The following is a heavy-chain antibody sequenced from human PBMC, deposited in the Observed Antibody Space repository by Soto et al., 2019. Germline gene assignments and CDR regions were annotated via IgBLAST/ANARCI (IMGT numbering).Heavy chain of an antibody. CDR2: TRNKANSDTI. V-gene: IGHV3-72*01. Sequence: PGGSLILSCAASGFTLSVYYMDWARHAPGKGLEWVDRTRNKANSDTIDYAATVKGRFTISRDDSKSSLYLQMSSLKTDDTAVYYCVRWAGEYQKLLSYYYGLDVWGLGTTVTV. CDR3: VRWAGEYQKLLSYYYGLDV. J-gene: IGHJ6*02. D-gene: IGHD1-26*01. CDR1: GFTLSVYY.